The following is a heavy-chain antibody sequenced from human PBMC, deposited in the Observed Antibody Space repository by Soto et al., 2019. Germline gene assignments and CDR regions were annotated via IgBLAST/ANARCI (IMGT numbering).Heavy chain of an antibody. CDR2: INHSGST. CDR3: ARAAPRYCSGGSCYSGRAY. Sequence: QVQLQQWGAGLLKPSETLSLTCAVYGGSFSGYYWSWIRQPPGKGLEWIGEINHSGSTNYNPSLXSRVTISVDTPXTXFXXQLSSVTAADTAVYYCARAAPRYCSGGSCYSGRAYWGQGTLVTVSS. D-gene: IGHD2-15*01. J-gene: IGHJ4*02. V-gene: IGHV4-34*01. CDR1: GGSFSGYY.